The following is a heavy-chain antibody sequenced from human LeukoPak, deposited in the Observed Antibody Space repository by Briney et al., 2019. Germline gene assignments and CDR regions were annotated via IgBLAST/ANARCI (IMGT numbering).Heavy chain of an antibody. J-gene: IGHJ6*02. CDR1: GYTFTGYY. CDR2: INPNSGGT. Sequence: GASVKVSCKASGYTFTGYYMHWVRQPPGQGLEGMGWINPNSGGTNYAQKFQGRVTMTRDTSITTAYMELSRLRSDDTGVYYYARDLGLVPAAILLYGMDVWGQGTKVTVSS. V-gene: IGHV1-2*02. CDR3: ARDLGLVPAAILLYGMDV. D-gene: IGHD2-2*01.